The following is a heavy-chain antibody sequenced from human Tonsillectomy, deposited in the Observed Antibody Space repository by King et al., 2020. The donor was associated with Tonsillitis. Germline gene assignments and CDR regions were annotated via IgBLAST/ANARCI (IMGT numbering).Heavy chain of an antibody. D-gene: IGHD6-19*01. J-gene: IGHJ4*02. CDR1: GGSISSYY. Sequence: QLQESGPGLVKPSETLSLTCTVSGGSISSYYWSWIRQPPGKGLEWIGYIHYSGSTSNNPSLKSRVTISIDTSKNHFSLKLSSVTAADTAVYYRARVGSGSPHFDYWGQGTLVTVSS. CDR2: IHYSGST. CDR3: ARVGSGSPHFDY. V-gene: IGHV4-59*01.